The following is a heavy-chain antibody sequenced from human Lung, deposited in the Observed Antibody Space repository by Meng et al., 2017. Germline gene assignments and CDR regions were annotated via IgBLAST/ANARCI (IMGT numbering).Heavy chain of an antibody. J-gene: IGHJ4*02. CDR1: GGSFSDYY. D-gene: IGHD4-11*01. Sequence: VQLQQLGVGLLKPSETLSLTCVVSGGSFSDYYWSWIRQPPGKGLEWIGEINHSGSTNYNPSLESRATISVDTSQNNLSLKLSSVTAADSAVYYCARGPTTMAHDFDYWGQGTLVTVSS. V-gene: IGHV4-34*01. CDR2: INHSGST. CDR3: ARGPTTMAHDFDY.